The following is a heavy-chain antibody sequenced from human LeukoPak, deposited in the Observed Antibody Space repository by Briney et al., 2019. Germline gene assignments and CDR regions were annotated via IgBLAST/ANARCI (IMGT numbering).Heavy chain of an antibody. V-gene: IGHV1-8*01. CDR3: ATGRRIAAAGSYYFDY. CDR2: MNPNSGNT. Sequence: GASVKVSCKASGYTFTSYDINWVRQATGQGLEWMGWMNPNSGNTGYAQKFQGRVTMTRNTSISTAYMELSSLRSEDTAVYYCATGRRIAAAGSYYFDYWGQGTLVAVSS. CDR1: GYTFTSYD. D-gene: IGHD6-13*01. J-gene: IGHJ4*02.